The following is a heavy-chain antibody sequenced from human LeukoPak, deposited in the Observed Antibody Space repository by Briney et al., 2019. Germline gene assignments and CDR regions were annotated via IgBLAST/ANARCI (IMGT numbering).Heavy chain of an antibody. CDR2: ISSSSSTM. CDR1: GFPFNNFG. CDR3: ARGGAARPDY. J-gene: IGHJ4*02. D-gene: IGHD6-6*01. Sequence: PGGSPRLSCAASGFPFNNFGMNWVRQAPGKGLEWVSYISSSSSTMSYADSVKGRFTISRDNAKNSLFLQMNSLRAEDTAVYYCARGGAARPDYWGQGTLVTVSS. V-gene: IGHV3-48*01.